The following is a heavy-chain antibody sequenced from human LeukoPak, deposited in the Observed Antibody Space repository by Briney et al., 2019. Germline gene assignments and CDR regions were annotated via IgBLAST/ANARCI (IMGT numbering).Heavy chain of an antibody. CDR3: ARAPSEVGGYYPEYFRH. V-gene: IGHV3-74*01. Sequence: GGSLRLSCAASGYTFSTYWMHWVRQAPGKGLVWVSRIKSDGGTNYADSVKGRFTISRDNAKKTVSLQMNSLRREDTIVYYCARAPSEVGGYYPEYFRHWGQGTLVTVSS. J-gene: IGHJ1*01. CDR2: IKSDGGT. D-gene: IGHD3-22*01. CDR1: GYTFSTYW.